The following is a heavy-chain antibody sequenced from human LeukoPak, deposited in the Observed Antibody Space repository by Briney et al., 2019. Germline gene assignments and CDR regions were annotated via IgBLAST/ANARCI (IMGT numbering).Heavy chain of an antibody. CDR1: GFSFSNYA. J-gene: IGHJ3*01. D-gene: IGHD4-17*01. Sequence: PGGSLRLSCAASGFSFSNYAMSWVRQAPGKGLEWVSYVAGGGGKKFHADSVKGRFTISRDNSRNTMFLQMNSLRVEDTAVYYCAKCRSSYGDDAFHVWGQGTMVLVSS. CDR3: AKCRSSYGDDAFHV. CDR2: VAGGGGKK. V-gene: IGHV3-23*01.